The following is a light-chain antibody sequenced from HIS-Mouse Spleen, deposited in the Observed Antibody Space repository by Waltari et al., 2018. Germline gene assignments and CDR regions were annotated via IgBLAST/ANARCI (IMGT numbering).Light chain of an antibody. Sequence: QSALTQPASVSGSPGQSITISCTGTSSDVGSYNLVSWYQQHPGKAPKLMIYEGSKRPSGVSHRFSGSKSGNTASLTISGLQAEDEADYYCCSYADSSTWVFGGGTKLTVL. CDR1: SSDVGSYNL. CDR3: CSYADSSTWV. CDR2: EGS. J-gene: IGLJ3*02. V-gene: IGLV2-23*01.